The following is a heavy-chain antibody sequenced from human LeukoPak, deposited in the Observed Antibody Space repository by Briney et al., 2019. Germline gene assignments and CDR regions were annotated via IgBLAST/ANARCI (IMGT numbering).Heavy chain of an antibody. CDR2: TYYRSKWYY. V-gene: IGHV6-1*01. J-gene: IGHJ6*02. CDR1: GDSVSSISVA. CDR3: SLARSEYHYGMDV. Sequence: SQTLSLTCAISGDSVSSISVAWNWIRQSPSRGLGWLGRTYYRSKWYYEYAVSVKSRINISPDTSKNQFPLQLTSVTPEDTAVYYCSLARSEYHYGMDVWGQGTTVTVSS.